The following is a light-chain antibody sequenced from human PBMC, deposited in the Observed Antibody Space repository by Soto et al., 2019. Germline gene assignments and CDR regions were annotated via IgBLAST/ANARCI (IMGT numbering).Light chain of an antibody. V-gene: IGLV2-11*01. CDR2: DVG. J-gene: IGLJ2*01. Sequence: QSVLTQPRSVSGSPGQSVTISCTGTSSDIGGYNFVSWYQQHPGKAPKVMIYDVGKRPSGVPDRFSGSKSSNTASLTISGLQADDEGDYYCCSYAGSYTLVFGGGTQLTVL. CDR3: CSYAGSYTLV. CDR1: SSDIGGYNF.